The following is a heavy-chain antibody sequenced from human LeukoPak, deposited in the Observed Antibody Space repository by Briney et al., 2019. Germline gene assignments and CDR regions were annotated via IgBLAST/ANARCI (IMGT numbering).Heavy chain of an antibody. CDR2: INHSESP. D-gene: IGHD1-26*01. J-gene: IGHJ6*03. Sequence: SETLSLTCAVYGGSFSGYYWSWIRQPPGKGLQYIGEINHSESPKYNPSLKSRVTISFDTSKNQFSLNLTSVTAADTAVYYCASRRESYYGRYHYYYMDVWGRGTTVTISS. CDR3: ASRRESYYGRYHYYYMDV. CDR1: GGSFSGYY. V-gene: IGHV4-34*01.